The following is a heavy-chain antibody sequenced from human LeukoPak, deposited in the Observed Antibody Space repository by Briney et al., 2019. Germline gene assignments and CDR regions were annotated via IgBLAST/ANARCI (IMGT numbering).Heavy chain of an antibody. Sequence: PSESLSLTCTVCGGSISSYYWRWVRQPAGGGRGWDGYIYYSGSTNYNPSLKSRVTISVDTSKNQFSLKLSSVTAADMAVYYCARGLGYYDSSLGYWGQGTLVTVSS. D-gene: IGHD3-22*01. CDR2: IYYSGST. J-gene: IGHJ4*02. V-gene: IGHV4-59*01. CDR1: GGSISSYY. CDR3: ARGLGYYDSSLGY.